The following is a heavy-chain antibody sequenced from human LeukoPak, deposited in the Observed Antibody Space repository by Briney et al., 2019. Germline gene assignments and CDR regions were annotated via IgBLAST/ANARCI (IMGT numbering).Heavy chain of an antibody. V-gene: IGHV3-21*01. D-gene: IGHD6-13*01. CDR1: GFTFSSYS. J-gene: IGHJ4*02. CDR2: ISSSSSYI. CDR3: AREPYSTGSSWYSGGVADY. Sequence: GGSLRLSCAASGFTFSSYSMIWVRQAPGKGRDWVSSISSSSSYIYYAHSVKGRFTNSRDNAKNSLYLQMNSLRAEDTAVYYCAREPYSTGSSWYSGGVADYWGQGTLVTVSS.